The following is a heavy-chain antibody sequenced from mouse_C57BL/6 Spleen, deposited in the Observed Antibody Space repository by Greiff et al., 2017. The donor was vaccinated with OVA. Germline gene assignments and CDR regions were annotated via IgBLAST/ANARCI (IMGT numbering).Heavy chain of an antibody. Sequence: EVQVVESEGGLVQPGSSMKLSCTASGFTFSDYYMAWVRQVPEKGLEWVANINYDGSSTYYLDSLKSRFIISRDNAKNILYLQMSSLKSEDTATYYCARAGYLYWYFDVWGTGTTVTVSS. CDR1: GFTFSDYY. V-gene: IGHV5-16*01. J-gene: IGHJ1*03. D-gene: IGHD5-1*01. CDR2: INYDGSST. CDR3: ARAGYLYWYFDV.